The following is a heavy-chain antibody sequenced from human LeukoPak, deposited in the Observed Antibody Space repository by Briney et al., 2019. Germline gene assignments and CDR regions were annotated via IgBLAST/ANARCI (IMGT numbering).Heavy chain of an antibody. CDR1: GGTFSSYA. J-gene: IGHJ4*02. CDR3: ARDGVRHSSGWYDY. V-gene: IGHV1-69*04. CDR2: IIPILSIA. Sequence: GASVKVSCKASGGTFSSYAISWVRQAPGQGLEWMGRIIPILSIANYAQKFQGRVTITADKSTSTAYMELSSLRSEDTAVYYCARDGVRHSSGWYDYWGQGTLVTVSS. D-gene: IGHD6-19*01.